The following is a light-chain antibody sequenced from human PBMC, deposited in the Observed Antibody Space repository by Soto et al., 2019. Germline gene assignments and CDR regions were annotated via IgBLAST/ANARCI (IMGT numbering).Light chain of an antibody. Sequence: DIVLTQSPVTLSLSPWERATLSCRASQTVDSNFLAWYQQKPGQAPRLLIYDAYNRATGIPPRFSGSGSGTDFTLTISSLEPEDSAVYYCQQRHMWPITFGQGTRLEIK. CDR3: QQRHMWPIT. J-gene: IGKJ5*01. CDR1: QTVDSNF. V-gene: IGKV3-11*01. CDR2: DAY.